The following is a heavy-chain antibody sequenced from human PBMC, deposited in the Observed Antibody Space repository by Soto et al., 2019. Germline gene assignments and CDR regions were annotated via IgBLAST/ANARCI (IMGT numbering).Heavy chain of an antibody. V-gene: IGHV3-48*02. D-gene: IGHD6-13*01. CDR3: ARGWGGQQLAYYYYYGMDV. J-gene: IGHJ6*02. CDR2: ISSSSSTI. Sequence: PVGSLRLSCAASGFTFSSYSMNWVRQAPGKGLEWVSYISSSSSTIYYADSVKGRFTISRDNAKNSLYLQMNSLRDEDTAVYYCARGWGGQQLAYYYYYGMDVWGQGTTVTVSS. CDR1: GFTFSSYS.